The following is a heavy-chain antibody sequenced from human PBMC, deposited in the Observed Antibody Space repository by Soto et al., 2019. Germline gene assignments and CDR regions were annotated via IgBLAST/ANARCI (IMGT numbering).Heavy chain of an antibody. CDR1: GGSISSGDYY. J-gene: IGHJ4*02. Sequence: PSETLSLTCTVSGGSISSGDYYWSWIRQPPGKGLEWIGYIYYSGSTYYNPSLKSRVTISVDTSKNQFSLKLSSVTAADTAVYYCARSYYYDSRGYYFFDYWGQGTLVTVSS. CDR3: ARSYYYDSRGYYFFDY. V-gene: IGHV4-30-4*01. CDR2: IYYSGST. D-gene: IGHD3-22*01.